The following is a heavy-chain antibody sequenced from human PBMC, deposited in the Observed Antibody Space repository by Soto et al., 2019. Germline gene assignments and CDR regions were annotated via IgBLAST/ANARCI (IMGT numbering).Heavy chain of an antibody. CDR3: ARGKYDFWSGLTDYYYYGMDV. J-gene: IGHJ6*02. D-gene: IGHD3-3*01. Sequence: ASVKVSCKASGYTFTSYGISWVRQAPGQGLEWMGWISAYNGNTNYAQKLQGRVTMTTDTSTSTAYMELRSLRSDDTAVYYCARGKYDFWSGLTDYYYYGMDVWGQGTTVTVSS. CDR2: ISAYNGNT. V-gene: IGHV1-18*01. CDR1: GYTFTSYG.